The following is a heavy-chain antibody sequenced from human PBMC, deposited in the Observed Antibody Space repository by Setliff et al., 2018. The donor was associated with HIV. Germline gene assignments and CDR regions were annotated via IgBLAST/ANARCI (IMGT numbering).Heavy chain of an antibody. Sequence: ASVKVSCKASGYSFTSYIIHWVRQAPGQGLEWVGRVYPGDASIHYAQKFLGRVTVTRDTSTSTVYTDLSSLRFEDTAVYYCAREFPGGTYGFDYWGQGTQVTVSS. CDR3: AREFPGGTYGFDY. V-gene: IGHV1-46*01. CDR1: GYSFTSYI. D-gene: IGHD1-26*01. CDR2: VYPGDASI. J-gene: IGHJ4*02.